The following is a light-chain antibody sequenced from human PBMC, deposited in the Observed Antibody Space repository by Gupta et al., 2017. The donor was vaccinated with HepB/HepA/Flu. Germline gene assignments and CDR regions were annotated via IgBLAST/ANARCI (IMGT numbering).Light chain of an antibody. CDR1: SSNIGSNT. Sequence: QSVLTQPPSASGTPGQRVTISCSGSSSNIGSNTVNWYQQLPGTAPKLLIYSNNQRPSGVPDRVSGSKSGTSASLAISGLRSEDEADYYCAAWDDSLSGWVFGGGTKLTVL. CDR2: SNN. V-gene: IGLV1-44*01. CDR3: AAWDDSLSGWV. J-gene: IGLJ3*02.